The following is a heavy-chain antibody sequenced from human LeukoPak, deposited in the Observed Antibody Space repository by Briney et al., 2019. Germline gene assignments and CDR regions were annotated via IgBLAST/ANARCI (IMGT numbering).Heavy chain of an antibody. Sequence: GGSLRLSCAASGFTFTSYAMSWVRQVSGKGLEWVSVISGSGGNTYYADSVKGRFTFSRDKAKNTLYLQMNSLRPEDSAVYYCASDPRDGGQNVWGKGTMVTVSS. D-gene: IGHD5-24*01. CDR2: ISGSGGNT. J-gene: IGHJ6*04. CDR1: GFTFTSYA. V-gene: IGHV3-23*01. CDR3: ASDPRDGGQNV.